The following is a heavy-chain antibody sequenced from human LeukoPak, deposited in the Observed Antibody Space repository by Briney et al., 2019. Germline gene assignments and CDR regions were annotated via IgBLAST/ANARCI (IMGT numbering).Heavy chain of an antibody. V-gene: IGHV1-18*01. CDR2: ISVNNGGT. J-gene: IGHJ1*01. CDR1: GYTFTAYS. Sequence: ASVKVSCKASGYTFTAYSLAWVRQAPGQSLEWMGWISVNNGGTNYAQSFQDRVTLTRDTSTNTAYLELRSLRSDDTAIIYCATATQPRGYFLHWGQGTLVTVSS. D-gene: IGHD2-2*01. CDR3: ATATQPRGYFLH.